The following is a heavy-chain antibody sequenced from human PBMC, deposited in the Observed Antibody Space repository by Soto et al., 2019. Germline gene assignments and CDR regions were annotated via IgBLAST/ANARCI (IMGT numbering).Heavy chain of an antibody. J-gene: IGHJ4*02. CDR3: ANLGAYYYDSSGYFGY. V-gene: IGHV3-23*01. Sequence: EVQLLESGGGFVQPGGSLRLSCAASGFTFSSYAMSWVRQAPGKGLEWVSAISGSGGSTYYADSVKGRFTISRDNSNNTLYLQMNSLRAEDTAVYYCANLGAYYYDSSGYFGYWGQGTLVTVSS. CDR2: ISGSGGST. CDR1: GFTFSSYA. D-gene: IGHD3-22*01.